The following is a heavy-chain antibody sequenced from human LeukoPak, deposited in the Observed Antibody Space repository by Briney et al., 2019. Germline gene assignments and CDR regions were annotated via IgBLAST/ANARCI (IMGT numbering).Heavy chain of an antibody. CDR1: GFTFSSYS. J-gene: IGHJ4*02. D-gene: IGHD7-27*01. V-gene: IGHV3-21*01. Sequence: GGSLRLSCAASGFTFSSYSMNWVRQAPGKGLEWVSSISSSSSYIYYADSVKGRFTISRDNAKNSLYLQMNSLRAEDTAVYYCAGDDPPSLTLDYWGQGTLVTVSS. CDR3: AGDDPPSLTLDY. CDR2: ISSSSSYI.